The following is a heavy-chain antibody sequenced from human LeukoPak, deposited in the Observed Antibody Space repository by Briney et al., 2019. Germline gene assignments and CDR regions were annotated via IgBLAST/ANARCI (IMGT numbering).Heavy chain of an antibody. CDR1: GFTFSSYA. J-gene: IGHJ4*02. V-gene: IGHV3-23*01. CDR3: AKVGGATEYFDY. CDR2: ISGSGGST. Sequence: PGGSLRLSCAASGFTFSSYAMSRVRQAPGKGLEWVLAISGSGGSTYYADSVKGRFTISRDNSKNTLYLQMNSLRAEDTAVYYCAKVGGATEYFDYWGQGTLVTVSS. D-gene: IGHD1-26*01.